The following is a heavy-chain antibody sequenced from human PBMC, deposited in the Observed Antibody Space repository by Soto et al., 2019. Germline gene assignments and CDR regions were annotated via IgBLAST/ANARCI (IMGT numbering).Heavy chain of an antibody. Sequence: EVQLVESGGGLVQPGRSLRLSCAASGFTFDEYAMHWVRQAPGKGLEWVSGITWRSGAVGYADSVKGRFTISRDNAKNSLYLQMNSLTTEDTGLYYCIKSQGNWFDTWGQGTLVTVSS. D-gene: IGHD3-10*01. CDR3: IKSQGNWFDT. CDR1: GFTFDEYA. V-gene: IGHV3-9*01. CDR2: ITWRSGAV. J-gene: IGHJ5*02.